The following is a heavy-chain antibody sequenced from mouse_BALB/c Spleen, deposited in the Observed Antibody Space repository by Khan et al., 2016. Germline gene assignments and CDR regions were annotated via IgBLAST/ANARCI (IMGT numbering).Heavy chain of an antibody. Sequence: EVQLQESGPGLVKPSQTVSLTCTVTGYSITSDYAWNWLRQFPGSKLEWMGYITYSGSTSYNPSLKSRISITRDTSKNQFFLQLNSVTTEDTATYYCARDYYGSSFFDYWGQGTLVTVSA. CDR2: ITYSGST. D-gene: IGHD1-1*01. CDR1: GYSITSDYA. V-gene: IGHV3-2*02. J-gene: IGHJ3*01. CDR3: ARDYYGSSFFDY.